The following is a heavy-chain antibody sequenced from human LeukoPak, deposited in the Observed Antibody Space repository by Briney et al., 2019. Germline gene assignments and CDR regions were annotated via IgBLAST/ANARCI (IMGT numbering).Heavy chain of an antibody. D-gene: IGHD2-15*01. CDR2: ISYDGSNK. V-gene: IGHV3-30*04. CDR1: GFTFSSYA. CDR3: ARDLGRVVVANWFDP. J-gene: IGHJ5*02. Sequence: GGSLRLSCAASGFTFSSYAMHWVRQAPGKGLEWVAVISYDGSNKYYADPVKGRFTISRDNSKNTLYLQMNSLRAEDTAVYYCARDLGRVVVANWFDPWGQGTLVTVSS.